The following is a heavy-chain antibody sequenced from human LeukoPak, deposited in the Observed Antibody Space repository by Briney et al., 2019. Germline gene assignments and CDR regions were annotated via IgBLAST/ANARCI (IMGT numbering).Heavy chain of an antibody. D-gene: IGHD4-17*01. CDR3: ARQDYADAFYN. CDR2: VLYTGIT. V-gene: IGHV4-39*01. Sequence: ASENLSLTCTVSGGSISGSDYYWGWVRQPPGKGLEWIGSVLYTGITNYNPSLKSRLIISVDMSKTQFSLRLSSVTAAHTAVYYCARQDYADAFYNWGQGTLVTVSS. CDR1: GGSISGSDYY. J-gene: IGHJ4*02.